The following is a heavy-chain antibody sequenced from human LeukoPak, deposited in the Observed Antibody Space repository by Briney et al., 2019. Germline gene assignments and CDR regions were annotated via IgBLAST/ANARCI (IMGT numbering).Heavy chain of an antibody. CDR3: ARDLYDFWSGYSNWFDP. V-gene: IGHV1-24*01. D-gene: IGHD3-3*01. CDR1: GHTLTQLS. Sequence: ASVKVSCKVSGHTLTQLSMYWVRQAPGKGLEWLGGFDREDGETFFAEKVQGRVTMTEDTSTDTAYLELRSLRSEDTAMYYCARDLYDFWSGYSNWFDPWGQGTLVTVSS. CDR2: FDREDGET. J-gene: IGHJ5*02.